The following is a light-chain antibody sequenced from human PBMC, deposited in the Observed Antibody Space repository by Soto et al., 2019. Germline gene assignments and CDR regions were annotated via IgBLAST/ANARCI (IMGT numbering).Light chain of an antibody. CDR2: GAS. CDR1: QTVSSGY. J-gene: IGKJ1*01. V-gene: IGKV3-20*01. CDR3: QQYGSSRTWT. Sequence: EIVMTQSPATLSLSPGEIATLSCRASQTVSSGYLSWYQQKPGQAPRLLIYGASTRATGIPARFSGSGSGTDFTLTISRLEPEDFAVYYCQQYGSSRTWTFGQGTKVDIK.